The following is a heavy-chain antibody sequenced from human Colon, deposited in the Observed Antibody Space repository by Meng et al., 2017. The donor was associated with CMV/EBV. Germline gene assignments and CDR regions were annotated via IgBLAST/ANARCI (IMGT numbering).Heavy chain of an antibody. CDR2: ISWNSGNI. J-gene: IGHJ6*02. CDR3: VKDKSNIVVVPTARNYYHQYGMDV. V-gene: IGHV3-9*01. D-gene: IGHD2-2*01. Sequence: SLKISCAASGFTFDDYAMHWVRQGPGKGLEWISGISWNSGNIGYADSVKGRVTISRDNARNSLYLQMNSLGADDTAFYYCVKDKSNIVVVPTARNYYHQYGMDVWGQGTTVTVSS. CDR1: GFTFDDYA.